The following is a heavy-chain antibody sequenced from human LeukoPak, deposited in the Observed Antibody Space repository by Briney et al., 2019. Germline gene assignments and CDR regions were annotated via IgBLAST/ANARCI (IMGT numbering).Heavy chain of an antibody. CDR2: IYSGDNT. CDR1: GFTVSNNY. D-gene: IGHD3-16*01. V-gene: IGHV3-66*02. J-gene: IGHJ4*02. Sequence: PGGSLRLSCAASGFTVSNNYMSWVRQAPGKGLDWVSVIYSGDNTYYVGSVKRRFTISRDNSKNTLFLQMNRLRAEDTAVYYCAGRRVLDASFDYWGQGTLVTVSS. CDR3: AGRRVLDASFDY.